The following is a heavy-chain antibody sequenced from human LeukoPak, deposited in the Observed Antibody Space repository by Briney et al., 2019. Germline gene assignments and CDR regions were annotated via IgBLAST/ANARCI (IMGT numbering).Heavy chain of an antibody. Sequence: ASVKVSCKASGYTFPSYDINWVRQATGQGLEWMGWMNPNSGNTGYAQKFQGRVTITRNTSISTAYMELSSLRSEDTAVYYCARVLWFGEFDPWGQGTLVTVSS. V-gene: IGHV1-8*01. CDR1: GYTFPSYD. D-gene: IGHD3-10*01. J-gene: IGHJ5*02. CDR2: MNPNSGNT. CDR3: ARVLWFGEFDP.